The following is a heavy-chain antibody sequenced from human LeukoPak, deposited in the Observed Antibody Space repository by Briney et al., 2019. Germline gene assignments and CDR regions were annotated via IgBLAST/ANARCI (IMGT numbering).Heavy chain of an antibody. Sequence: QAGGSLRLSCAASGFTFSSYSMNRVRQAPGKGLEWVSYISSSSSTIYYADSVKGRFTISRDNAKNSLYLQMNSLRAEDTAVYYCARGYKLRLGELSLRDHYYYMDVWGKGTTVTVSS. CDR2: ISSSSSTI. D-gene: IGHD3-16*02. V-gene: IGHV3-48*01. CDR3: ARGYKLRLGELSLRDHYYYMDV. J-gene: IGHJ6*03. CDR1: GFTFSSYS.